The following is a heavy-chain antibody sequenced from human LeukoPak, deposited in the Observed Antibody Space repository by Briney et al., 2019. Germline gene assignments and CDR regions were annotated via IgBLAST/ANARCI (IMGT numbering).Heavy chain of an antibody. Sequence: RGSLRLSCAASGFTSSSYWMHWVRPAPGKGLVWVSRVNSDGSSTNYADSVKGRFTNSRDNGKNTLYLQMNSLRAEDTAVYYCARGLVAPAAMRGYYYYYGMDVWGQGTTVTVSS. CDR1: GFTSSSYW. J-gene: IGHJ6*02. D-gene: IGHD2-2*01. CDR3: ARGLVAPAAMRGYYYYYGMDV. V-gene: IGHV3-74*01. CDR2: VNSDGSST.